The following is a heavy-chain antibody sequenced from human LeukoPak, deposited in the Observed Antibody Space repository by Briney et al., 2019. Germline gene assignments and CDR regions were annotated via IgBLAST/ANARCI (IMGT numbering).Heavy chain of an antibody. CDR1: VFAFSNYA. V-gene: IGHV3-23*01. CDR2: ISGSGGST. J-gene: IGHJ4*02. Sequence: GGSLRLSCAASVFAFSNYAMNWVRQAPGKGLEWVSAISGSGGSTYYADSVKGRFTISRDNSKNTLYLQMNSLRAEDTAVYYCAKDLGFEGWEQIDYWGQGTLVTVSS. D-gene: IGHD1/OR15-1a*01. CDR3: AKDLGFEGWEQIDY.